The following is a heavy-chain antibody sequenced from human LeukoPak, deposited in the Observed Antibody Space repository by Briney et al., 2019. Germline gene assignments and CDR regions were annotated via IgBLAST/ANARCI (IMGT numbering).Heavy chain of an antibody. CDR2: IYTSGST. D-gene: IGHD6-19*01. V-gene: IGHV4-4*07. CDR1: GGSISSYY. CDR3: AREGWRNAVAGRLFYFDY. J-gene: IGHJ4*02. Sequence: PSETLSLTCTVSGGSISSYYWSWIRQPAGKGLEWIGRIYTSGSTNYNPSLKSRVTMSVDTSKNQFSLKLSSVTAADTAVYYCAREGWRNAVAGRLFYFDYWGQGTLVTVSS.